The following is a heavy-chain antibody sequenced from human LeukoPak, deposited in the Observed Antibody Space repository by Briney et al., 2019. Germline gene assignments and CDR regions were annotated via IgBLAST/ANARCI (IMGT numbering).Heavy chain of an antibody. CDR1: SRSISSSSYY. V-gene: IGHV4-39*01. D-gene: IGHD6-6*01. J-gene: IGHJ4*02. CDR2: IYYSQTT. CDR3: ARVEAARRGFDY. Sequence: SETLSPTRTVSSRSISSSSYYWGWIRQPPWKGLELIGSIYYSQTTYYHPSLKRRVTITVDTSKNQFSLKLSSVTAADTAVYYCARVEAARRGFDYWGQGTLVTVSS.